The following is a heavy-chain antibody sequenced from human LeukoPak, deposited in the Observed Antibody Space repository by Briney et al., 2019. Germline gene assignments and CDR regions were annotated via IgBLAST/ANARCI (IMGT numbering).Heavy chain of an antibody. Sequence: PSQTLSLTCTVSGGSISSGDYYWSWIRQPPGKGLEWIGYIYYSGSTYYNPSLKSRVTISVDTSKNQFSLKLSSVTAADTAVYYCAREDYYDSSGSRAFDIWGQGTTVTVSS. D-gene: IGHD3-22*01. V-gene: IGHV4-30-4*01. CDR3: AREDYYDSSGSRAFDI. J-gene: IGHJ3*02. CDR2: IYYSGST. CDR1: GGSISSGDYY.